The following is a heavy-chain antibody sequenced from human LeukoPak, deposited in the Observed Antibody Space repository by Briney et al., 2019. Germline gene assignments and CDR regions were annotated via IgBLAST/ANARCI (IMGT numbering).Heavy chain of an antibody. J-gene: IGHJ4*02. CDR1: GGSFSGYY. CDR2: INHSGST. D-gene: IGHD3-22*01. V-gene: IGHV4-34*01. CDR3: ARGLSDDSSGYCPEVFDY. Sequence: PSETLSLTCAVYGGSFSGYYWSWIRQPPGKGLEWVGEINHSGSTNYNPSLKSRVTISVDTSKNKFSLKLNYVTAADTDVYYCARGLSDDSSGYCPEVFDYWGQGTLVTVSS.